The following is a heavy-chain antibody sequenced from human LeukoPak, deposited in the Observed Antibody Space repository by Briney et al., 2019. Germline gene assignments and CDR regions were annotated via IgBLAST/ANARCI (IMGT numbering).Heavy chain of an antibody. CDR3: AKSSKWLVLDY. V-gene: IGHV3-30*18. Sequence: GRSLRLSRAASGFTFSSYGMHWVRQAPGKGLEWVAVISYDGSNKYYADSVKGRFTISRDNSKNTLYLQMNSLRAEDTAVYYCAKSSKWLVLDYWGQGTLVTVSS. J-gene: IGHJ4*02. CDR1: GFTFSSYG. D-gene: IGHD6-19*01. CDR2: ISYDGSNK.